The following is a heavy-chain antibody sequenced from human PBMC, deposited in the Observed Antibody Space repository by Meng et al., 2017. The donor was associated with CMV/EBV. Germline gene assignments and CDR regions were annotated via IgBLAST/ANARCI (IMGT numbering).Heavy chain of an antibody. V-gene: IGHV3-74*01. J-gene: IGHJ6*02. Sequence: GESLKISCAASGFTFSSYWMHWVRKAPGKGLVWVSRINSDGSSTSYADSVKGRFTISRDNAKNTLYLQMNSLRAEDTAVYYCARDGGQFGELSYGMDVWGQGTTVTVSS. CDR1: GFTFSSYW. CDR2: INSDGSST. CDR3: ARDGGQFGELSYGMDV. D-gene: IGHD3-10*01.